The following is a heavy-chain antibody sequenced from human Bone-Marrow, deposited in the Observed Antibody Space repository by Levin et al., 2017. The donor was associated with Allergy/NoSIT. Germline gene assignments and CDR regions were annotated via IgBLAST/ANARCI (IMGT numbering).Heavy chain of an antibody. CDR3: ARGASEYCSGGPCYGFDS. V-gene: IGHV3-30-3*01. D-gene: IGHD2-15*01. CDR1: GFTFNNYA. CDR2: ISYAGNNK. J-gene: IGHJ4*02. Sequence: QAGGSLRLSCAASGFTFNNYAIHWVRQAPGKGLEWVALISYAGNNKYYVDSVKGRFTVSRDNSRNTVSLQMDSLRAEDTAVYYCARGASEYCSGGPCYGFDSWGQGALVTVSS.